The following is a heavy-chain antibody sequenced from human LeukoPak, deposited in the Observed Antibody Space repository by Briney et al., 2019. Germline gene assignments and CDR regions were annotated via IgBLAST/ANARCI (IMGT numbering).Heavy chain of an antibody. Sequence: GGSLRLSCAASGFTFSSYWMHWVRQAPGKGLVWVSRINSDGSSTSYADSVKGRFTISRDNAKNTLYLQMNSLRAEDTAVYYCAKDGTGLRFLEWLLLPWFDPWGQGTLVTVSS. D-gene: IGHD3-3*01. CDR1: GFTFSSYW. J-gene: IGHJ5*02. CDR2: INSDGSST. V-gene: IGHV3-74*01. CDR3: AKDGTGLRFLEWLLLPWFDP.